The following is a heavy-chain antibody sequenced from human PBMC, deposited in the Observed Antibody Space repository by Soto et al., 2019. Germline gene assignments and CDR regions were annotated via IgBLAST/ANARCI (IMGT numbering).Heavy chain of an antibody. CDR1: GGSFSGYY. V-gene: IGHV4-34*01. J-gene: IGHJ6*02. CDR3: ARLDRVLTRVYYYHDLLSV. D-gene: IGHD3-22*01. Sequence: SETLSLTCAVYGGSFSGYYWSWIRQPPGKGQEWIGEINHSGSTNYNPSLKSRVTISVDTSKNQFSLKLSSVTAADTAVYYCARLDRVLTRVYYYHDLLSVCGQGTSVPGSS. CDR2: INHSGST.